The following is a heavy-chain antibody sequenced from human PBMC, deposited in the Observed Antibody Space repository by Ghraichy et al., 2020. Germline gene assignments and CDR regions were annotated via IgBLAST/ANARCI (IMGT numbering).Heavy chain of an antibody. D-gene: IGHD3-22*01. CDR2: IWYDGSNK. J-gene: IGHJ4*02. Sequence: LSLTCAASGFTFSSYGMHWVRQAPGKGLEWVAVIWYDGSNKYYADSVKGRFTISRDNSKNTLYLQMNSLRAEDTAVYYCVSLWEGIYDSSGYYPAWGQGTLVTVSS. V-gene: IGHV3-33*01. CDR1: GFTFSSYG. CDR3: VSLWEGIYDSSGYYPA.